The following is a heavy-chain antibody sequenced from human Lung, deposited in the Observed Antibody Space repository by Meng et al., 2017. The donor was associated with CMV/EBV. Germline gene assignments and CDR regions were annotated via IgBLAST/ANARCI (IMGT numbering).Heavy chain of an antibody. V-gene: IGHV1-2*06. J-gene: IGHJ2*01. CDR3: AREGLVGDLRYFDL. CDR1: AYTFAGYN. D-gene: IGHD3-16*01. CDR2: INPNSGGA. Sequence: QGEQVQSGAEVQKAGASVKVSCKASAYTFAGYNMHWVRQAPGQGLEWMGRINPNSGGANYAQKFQGRVTMTRDTSISTAYMELSRLRSDDTAVYYCAREGLVGDLRYFDLWGRGTLVTVSS.